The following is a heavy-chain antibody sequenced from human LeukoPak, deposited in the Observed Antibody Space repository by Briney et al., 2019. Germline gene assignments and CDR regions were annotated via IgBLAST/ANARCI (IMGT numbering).Heavy chain of an antibody. J-gene: IGHJ6*02. V-gene: IGHV3-23*01. CDR1: GFPFSCYA. D-gene: IGHD5-18*01. CDR3: AKDRVSYGYFDYYYYGMDV. CDR2: ISGSGGST. Sequence: PGESLRLSCGVSGFPFSCYAMSWVRQAPGKGLEWVSAISGSGGSTYYVDSVKGRFTISRDNSKNTPYLQMNSLRAEDTAVDYCAKDRVSYGYFDYYYYGMDVWGQGTTVTVSS.